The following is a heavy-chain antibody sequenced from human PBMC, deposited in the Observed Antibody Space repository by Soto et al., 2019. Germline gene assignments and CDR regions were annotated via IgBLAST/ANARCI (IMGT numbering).Heavy chain of an antibody. Sequence: ASVKVSCKASGYTFTGYYMHWVRQAPGQGLEWMGWINPNSGGPNYAQKFQGRVTMTRDTSISTAYMELSRLRSDDTAVYYCARDYYDSSGSSNYFDYWGQGSLVTVSS. J-gene: IGHJ4*02. CDR3: ARDYYDSSGSSNYFDY. CDR2: INPNSGGP. CDR1: GYTFTGYY. D-gene: IGHD3-22*01. V-gene: IGHV1-2*02.